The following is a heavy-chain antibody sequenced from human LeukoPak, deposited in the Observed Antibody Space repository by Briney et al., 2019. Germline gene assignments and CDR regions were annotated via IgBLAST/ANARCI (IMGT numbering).Heavy chain of an antibody. CDR2: IIPILGIA. CDR3: ASGNSGDPSRHDY. V-gene: IGHV1-69*04. CDR1: GGTFSSYA. D-gene: IGHD4-23*01. Sequence: SVKVSCKASGGTFSSYAISWVRQAPGQGLEWMGRIIPILGIANYAQKFQGRVTITADKSTSTAYMELSSLRSEDTAVYYCASGNSGDPSRHDYWGQGALVTVSS. J-gene: IGHJ4*02.